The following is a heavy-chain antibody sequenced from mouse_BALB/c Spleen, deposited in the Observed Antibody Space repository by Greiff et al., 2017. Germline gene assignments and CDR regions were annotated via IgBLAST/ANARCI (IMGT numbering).Heavy chain of an antibody. CDR1: GYSFTSYW. CDR3: ARENGNYAMDY. CDR2: IYPGNSDT. V-gene: IGHV1-5*01. Sequence: EVKLVESGTVLARPGASVKMSCKASGYSFTSYWMHWVKQRPGQGLEWIGAIYPGNSDTSYNQKFKGKATLTVDKSSSTAYMELLSLTSEDSAVYYCARENGNYAMDYWGQGTSVTVSS. D-gene: IGHD2-1*01. J-gene: IGHJ4*01.